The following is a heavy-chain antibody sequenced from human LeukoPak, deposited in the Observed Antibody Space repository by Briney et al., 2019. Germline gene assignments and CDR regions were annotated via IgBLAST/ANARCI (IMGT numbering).Heavy chain of an antibody. CDR1: GFTFSSYA. J-gene: IGHJ4*02. D-gene: IGHD3-3*01. CDR2: ISGSGGST. Sequence: GGSLRLSCAASGFTFSSYAMSWVRQAPGKGLEWVSAISGSGGSTYYADSVKGRFTISRDNSKNTLYLQMNSLRAEDTAVYYCAKMNRITIFGVVIIFGYFDYWGQGTLVTVSS. CDR3: AKMNRITIFGVVIIFGYFDY. V-gene: IGHV3-23*01.